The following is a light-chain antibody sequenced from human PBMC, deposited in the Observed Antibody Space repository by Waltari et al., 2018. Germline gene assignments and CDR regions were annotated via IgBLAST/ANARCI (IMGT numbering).Light chain of an antibody. CDR1: QSISTH. Sequence: TQSPLSLPVIPAEPASISCSSSQSISTHLNWYQQKPGKAPKLLIYAASNLQSGVPSRFSGRGSETDFTLTISSLQPEDFAVYYCQQSYNTPRTFGPGTKVDIK. V-gene: IGKV1-39*01. CDR3: QQSYNTPRT. J-gene: IGKJ3*01. CDR2: AAS.